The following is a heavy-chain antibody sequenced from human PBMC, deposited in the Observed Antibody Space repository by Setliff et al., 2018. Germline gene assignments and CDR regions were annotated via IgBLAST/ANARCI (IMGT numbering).Heavy chain of an antibody. CDR1: GFRFSEYA. CDR2: VIQVGSG. Sequence: ETLSLSCEASGFRFSEYAMNWVRQAPGKGLEWVAGVIQVGSGVYADSVKGRSTISRDNSKNNFFLQINNLRAADTATYYCAKDRVNDGIWDFDSWGQGIVVTVSS. J-gene: IGHJ4*02. V-gene: IGHV3-23*01. D-gene: IGHD1-20*01. CDR3: AKDRVNDGIWDFDS.